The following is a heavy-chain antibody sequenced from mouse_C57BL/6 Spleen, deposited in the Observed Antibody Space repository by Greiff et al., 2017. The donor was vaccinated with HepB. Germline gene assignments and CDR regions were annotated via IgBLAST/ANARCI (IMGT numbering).Heavy chain of an antibody. CDR1: GYTFTDYE. CDR2: IDPETGGT. Sequence: QVHVKQSGAELVRPGASVTLSCKASGYTFTDYEMHWVKQTPVHGLEWIGAIDPETGGTAYNQKFKGKAILTADKSSSTAYMELRSLTSEDSAVYYCTRLRFQYYFDYWGQGTTLTVSS. V-gene: IGHV1-15*01. CDR3: TRLRFQYYFDY. J-gene: IGHJ2*01.